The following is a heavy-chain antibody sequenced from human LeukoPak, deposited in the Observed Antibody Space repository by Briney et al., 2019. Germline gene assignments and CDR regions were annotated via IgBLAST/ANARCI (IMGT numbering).Heavy chain of an antibody. D-gene: IGHD6-19*01. Sequence: ETLSLTCAVYGGSFSGYYWSWIRQPPGKGLEWFGEINHSGSTNYNPSLKSRVTISVDTSKNQFSLKLSSVTAADTAVYYCARGGIAVQSAFDIWSQRTMVTVSS. CDR3: ARGGIAVQSAFDI. J-gene: IGHJ3*02. CDR2: INHSGST. CDR1: GGSFSGYY. V-gene: IGHV4-34*01.